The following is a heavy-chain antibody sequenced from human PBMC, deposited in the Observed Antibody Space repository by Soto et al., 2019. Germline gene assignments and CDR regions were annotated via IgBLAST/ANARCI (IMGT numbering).Heavy chain of an antibody. CDR3: ARQARFAFFDI. Sequence: EVQLVQSGAEVKKPGESLKISCKGSGYSFTTYWIGWLRQVPGKGLEWMAVIYPDDSDTRYSPSFQGQVTISADKSISTAYLQWSSLKASDTGIYYCARQARFAFFDIWGQGTMVSVSS. CDR1: GYSFTTYW. V-gene: IGHV5-51*01. J-gene: IGHJ3*02. CDR2: IYPDDSDT. D-gene: IGHD3-10*01.